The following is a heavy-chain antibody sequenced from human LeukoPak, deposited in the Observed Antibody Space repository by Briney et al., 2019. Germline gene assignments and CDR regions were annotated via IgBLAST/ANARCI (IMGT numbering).Heavy chain of an antibody. CDR3: AEDGWTCSGGSCYFAY. V-gene: IGHV3-30*02. J-gene: IGHJ4*02. Sequence: PGGSLRLSCAASGFTFSSYAMHWVRQAPGKGLEWVAFIRYDGSNEYYADSVKGRFSISRDNSKNTLYLQMNSLRAEDTAVYYCAEDGWTCSGGSCYFAYWGQGTLVTVSS. CDR2: IRYDGSNE. CDR1: GFTFSSYA. D-gene: IGHD2-15*01.